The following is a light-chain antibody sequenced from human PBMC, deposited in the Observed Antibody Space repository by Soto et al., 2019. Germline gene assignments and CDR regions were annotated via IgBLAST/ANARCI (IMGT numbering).Light chain of an antibody. CDR1: QSVSNN. Sequence: EIVTTQSPATLSVSPGERATLSCRASQSVSNNLAWYQQKPGQAPRLLIYDASNRATGIPARFSGSGSGTDFTLTISSLEPEDFAVYYCQQRSNWPPITFGQGTRLEIK. CDR2: DAS. CDR3: QQRSNWPPIT. J-gene: IGKJ5*01. V-gene: IGKV3-11*01.